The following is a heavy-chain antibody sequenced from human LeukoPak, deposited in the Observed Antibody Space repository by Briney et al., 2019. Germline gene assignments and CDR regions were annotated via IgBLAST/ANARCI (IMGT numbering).Heavy chain of an antibody. J-gene: IGHJ4*02. CDR3: AKDGEVGADDPLFFDY. Sequence: GGSLRLSCAASGFTFSSYAMSWVRQAPGKGLEWVSAISGSGGSTYYADSVKGRFTISRDNSKNTPYLQMNSLRAEDTAVYYCAKDGEVGADDPLFFDYWGQGTLVTVSS. CDR1: GFTFSSYA. D-gene: IGHD1-26*01. V-gene: IGHV3-23*01. CDR2: ISGSGGST.